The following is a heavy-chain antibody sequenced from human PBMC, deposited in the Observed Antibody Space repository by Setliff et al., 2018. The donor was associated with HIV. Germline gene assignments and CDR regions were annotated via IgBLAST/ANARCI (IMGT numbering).Heavy chain of an antibody. Sequence: PSETLSLTCTVSGGSIISSSYYWGWIRQPPGKGLEWIGTMYYRGTTYNNPSLKSRVTFSADTSKNPFSLNLNSVTATDTAVYYCVRQGLTMDRGVPAPILYYFDYWGQGILVTVSS. CDR1: GGSIISSSYY. CDR3: VRQGLTMDRGVPAPILYYFDY. CDR2: MYYRGTT. J-gene: IGHJ4*02. D-gene: IGHD3-10*01. V-gene: IGHV4-39*01.